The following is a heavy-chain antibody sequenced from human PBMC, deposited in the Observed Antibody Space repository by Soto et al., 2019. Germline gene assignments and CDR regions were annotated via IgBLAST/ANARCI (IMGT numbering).Heavy chain of an antibody. CDR2: ISAYNGNT. CDR1: GYTFTSYG. J-gene: IGHJ6*02. CDR3: ASLRYSGYEFGYYGIDV. D-gene: IGHD5-12*01. Sequence: ASVKVSCRASGYTFTSYGISWVRQAPGRGLEWMGWISAYNGNTNYAQKLQGRVTMTTDTSTSTAYMELRSLRSDDTAVYYCASLRYSGYEFGYYGIDVWGQGTTVTVCS. V-gene: IGHV1-18*04.